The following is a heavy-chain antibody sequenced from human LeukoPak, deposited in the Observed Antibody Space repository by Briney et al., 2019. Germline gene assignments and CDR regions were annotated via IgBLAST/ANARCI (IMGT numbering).Heavy chain of an antibody. CDR3: AKRGVVIRVILVGFHKEAYYFDS. CDR1: GFTFSSYG. D-gene: IGHD3-10*01. V-gene: IGHV3-23*01. Sequence: HPGRSLRLSCAASGFTFSSYGMSWVRQAPGKGLEWVAGLSGSGGGTNYADSVKGRFTISRDNAKNTLYLQMNSLRAEDTAVYFCAKRGVVIRVILVGFHKEAYYFDSWGQGALVTVSS. J-gene: IGHJ4*02. CDR2: LSGSGGGT.